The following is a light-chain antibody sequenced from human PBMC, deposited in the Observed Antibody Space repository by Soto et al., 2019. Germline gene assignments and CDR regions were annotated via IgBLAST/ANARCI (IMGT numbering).Light chain of an antibody. J-gene: IGKJ1*01. CDR3: QQYDTYPWT. Sequence: DIQMTQSPSALSASVGDRLTITCRASQSISGWLAWYQQKPGKAPNLLIYGASNLQSGVPSRFTGSGSGTEFTLTISSLHPDDFATYYCQQYDTYPWTFGQGTKVEIK. V-gene: IGKV1-5*01. CDR1: QSISGW. CDR2: GAS.